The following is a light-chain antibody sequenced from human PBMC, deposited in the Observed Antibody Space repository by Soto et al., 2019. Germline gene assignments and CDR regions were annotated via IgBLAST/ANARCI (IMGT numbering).Light chain of an antibody. V-gene: IGKV3-20*01. CDR3: QQYGSSPLYT. Sequence: EIVLTQSPGTLSLSPGERATLSCRASQSVRRAYLAWYQQRPGQAPRLLIYGTSNRVSGTPDRFSGSGSGTDVTLPINRLEPEDFAVYYCQQYGSSPLYTFGQGTKLEIK. CDR2: GTS. J-gene: IGKJ2*01. CDR1: QSVRRAY.